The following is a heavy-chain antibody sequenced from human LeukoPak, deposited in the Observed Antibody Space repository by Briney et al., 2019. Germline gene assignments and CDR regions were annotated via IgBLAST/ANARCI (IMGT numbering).Heavy chain of an antibody. J-gene: IGHJ4*02. V-gene: IGHV3-64*01. CDR3: ATSPYCGGDCYPLFDY. Sequence: PGGSLRLSCAASGFTFSSYAMHWVRQAPGKGLEYVSAISSNGGSTYYANSVKGRFTISRDNAKNSLYLQMNSLRAEDTAVYYCATSPYCGGDCYPLFDYWGQGTLVTVSS. CDR1: GFTFSSYA. D-gene: IGHD2-21*02. CDR2: ISSNGGST.